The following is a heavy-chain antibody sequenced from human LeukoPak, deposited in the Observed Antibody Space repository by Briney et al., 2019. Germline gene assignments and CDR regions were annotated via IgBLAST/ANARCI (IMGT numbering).Heavy chain of an antibody. CDR2: ISNNGGYT. Sequence: GGSLRLSCTASGFTFGEYAVSWVRQAPGKGLEWVSAISNNGGYTYYADSVQGRFTISRDNSKSTLCLQMNSLRAEDTAVYYCAKQLGYCSDGSCYFPYWGQGTLVTVSS. CDR3: AKQLGYCSDGSCYFPY. V-gene: IGHV3-23*01. D-gene: IGHD2-15*01. J-gene: IGHJ4*02. CDR1: GFTFGEYA.